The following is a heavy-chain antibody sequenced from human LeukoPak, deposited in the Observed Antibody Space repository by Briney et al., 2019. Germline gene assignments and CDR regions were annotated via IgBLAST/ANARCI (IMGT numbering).Heavy chain of an antibody. V-gene: IGHV1-69*13. Sequence: GASVKVSCKASGGTFSSYAISWVRQAPGQGLEWMGGIIPIFGTANYAQKFQGRVTITADESTSTAYMELSSLRSEDTAVYYCARGGVYGDYVGWFDPWGQGTLVTVSS. CDR3: ARGGVYGDYVGWFDP. CDR2: IIPIFGTA. D-gene: IGHD4-17*01. CDR1: GGTFSSYA. J-gene: IGHJ5*02.